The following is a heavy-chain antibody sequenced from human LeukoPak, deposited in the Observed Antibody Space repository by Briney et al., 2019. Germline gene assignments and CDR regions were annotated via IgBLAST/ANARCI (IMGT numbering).Heavy chain of an antibody. J-gene: IGHJ4*02. CDR3: AKDRSTAMVLTFDY. D-gene: IGHD5-18*01. CDR2: IKGDGSTT. Sequence: GGSLRLSCAASGFTFSTYWMHWVRQAPGKGLVWVSRIKGDGSTTIYADSVKGRFTISRDNSKNTLYLQMNSLRAEDTAVYYCAKDRSTAMVLTFDYWGQGTLVTVSS. V-gene: IGHV3-74*01. CDR1: GFTFSTYW.